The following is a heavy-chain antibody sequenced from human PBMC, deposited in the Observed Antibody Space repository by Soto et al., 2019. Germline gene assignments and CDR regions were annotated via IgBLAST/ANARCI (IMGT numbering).Heavy chain of an antibody. CDR1: GGSISSYY. Sequence: SETLSLTCTVSGGSISSYYWSWIRQPPGKGLEWIGYIYHSGSTYYNPSLKSRVTISVDRSKNQFSLKLSSVTAADTAVYYCARGLSGEFSPVGYWGQGALVTVSS. J-gene: IGHJ4*02. CDR2: IYHSGST. V-gene: IGHV4-59*12. CDR3: ARGLSGEFSPVGY. D-gene: IGHD3-16*02.